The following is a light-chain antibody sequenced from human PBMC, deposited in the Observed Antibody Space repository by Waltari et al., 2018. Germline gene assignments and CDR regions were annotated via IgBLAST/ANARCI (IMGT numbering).Light chain of an antibody. V-gene: IGKV1-5*03. CDR2: KAS. J-gene: IGKJ1*01. Sequence: DIQMTQSPSTWSASVGDRVTITCRASQSISSWLAWYQQKPGKAPKLLIYKASSLESGVPSRFSGSGSGTEFTLTISSLQPDDFATYYCQQYNSYWTFGQGTKVEIK. CDR3: QQYNSYWT. CDR1: QSISSW.